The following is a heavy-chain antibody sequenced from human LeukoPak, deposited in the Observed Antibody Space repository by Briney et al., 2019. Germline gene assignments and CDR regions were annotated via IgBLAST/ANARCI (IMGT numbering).Heavy chain of an antibody. D-gene: IGHD6-19*01. Sequence: SETLSLTCTVSGGSISSSSYYWGWIRQPPGKGLEWIGSIYYTRSTYYNPSLKSRVTISVDTSKNQFSLKLTSVTAADTAVYYCASDRSGYFGNNDYWGQGALVTVSS. CDR2: IYYTRST. J-gene: IGHJ4*02. CDR1: GGSISSSSYY. V-gene: IGHV4-39*01. CDR3: ASDRSGYFGNNDY.